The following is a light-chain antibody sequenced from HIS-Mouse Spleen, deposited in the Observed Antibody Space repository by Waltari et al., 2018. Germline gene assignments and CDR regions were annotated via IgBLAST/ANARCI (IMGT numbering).Light chain of an antibody. V-gene: IGLV3-10*01. CDR1: ALPKKY. J-gene: IGLJ2*01. CDR3: YSTDSSGNHRV. Sequence: SYELTQPPSVSVSPGQTARITCSGDALPKKYAYWYQPKSGQAPVLVIYEDSKRPSGFPEGFSGSSSGTMATLTISGAQVEDEADYYCYSTDSSGNHRVFGGGTKLTVL. CDR2: EDS.